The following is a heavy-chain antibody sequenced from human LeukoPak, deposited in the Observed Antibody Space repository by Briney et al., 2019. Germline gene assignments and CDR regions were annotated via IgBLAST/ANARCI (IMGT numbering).Heavy chain of an antibody. CDR2: IYSGGST. V-gene: IGHV3-53*01. CDR3: ARGGYDFWSGYAPSGDYYMDV. Sequence: GGSLRLSCAASGVTVSSNYMSWVRQAPGKGLEWVSVIYSGGSTYYADSVKGRFTLSRDTSKNTLYLQMNSLRAEDTAVYYCARGGYDFWSGYAPSGDYYMDVWGKGTTVTVSS. CDR1: GVTVSSNY. D-gene: IGHD3-3*01. J-gene: IGHJ6*03.